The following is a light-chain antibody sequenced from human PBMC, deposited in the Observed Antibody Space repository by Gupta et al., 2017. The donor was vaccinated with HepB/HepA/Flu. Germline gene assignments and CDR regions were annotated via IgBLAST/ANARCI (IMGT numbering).Light chain of an antibody. CDR3: LQDYGFPRT. J-gene: IGKJ1*01. CDR1: RDIQRD. V-gene: IGKV1-6*01. CDR2: AAS. Sequence: AIQMTQSPSSLPASVGDRVTISCRAGRDIQRDLGWFQHRPGRAPKLLIFAASSLQTGVPSRFSGSGSGTDFTLTISGLQPEDFATYYCLQDYGFPRTFGQGTKVDIK.